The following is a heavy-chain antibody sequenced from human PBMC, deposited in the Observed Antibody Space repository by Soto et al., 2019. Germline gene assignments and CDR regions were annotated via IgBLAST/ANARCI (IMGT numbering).Heavy chain of an antibody. CDR1: GGSFSGYY. V-gene: IGHV4-34*01. CDR2: ISHSGST. D-gene: IGHD3-9*01. Sequence: SETLSLTCAVYGGSFSGYYWSWIRQPPGKGLEWIGEISHSGSTNYNPPLKSRVTISVDTTKNQFSLKLSSVTAADTAVYYCARESVNDILTGYQPYFDYWGQGTLVTVSS. CDR3: ARESVNDILTGYQPYFDY. J-gene: IGHJ4*02.